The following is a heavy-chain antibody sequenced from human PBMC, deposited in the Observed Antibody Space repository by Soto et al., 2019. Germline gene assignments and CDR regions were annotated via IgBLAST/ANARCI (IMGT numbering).Heavy chain of an antibody. CDR3: ASPYYDILTGYYRNYGMDV. J-gene: IGHJ6*02. D-gene: IGHD3-9*01. V-gene: IGHV1-69*13. Sequence: GASVKVSCKASGGTFSSYAISWVRQAPGQGLEWMGGIIPIFGTANYAQKFQGRVTITADESTSTAYMELSSLRSEDTAVYYCASPYYDILTGYYRNYGMDVWGQGTTVTVSS. CDR1: GGTFSSYA. CDR2: IIPIFGTA.